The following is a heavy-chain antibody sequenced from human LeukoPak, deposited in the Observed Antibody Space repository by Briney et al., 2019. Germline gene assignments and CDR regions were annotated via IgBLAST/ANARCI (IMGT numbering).Heavy chain of an antibody. Sequence: PGGSLRLSCTASEFTFGDFAISWVRQAPGRGLEWLGFIRSKDNDGTTDYAASVRGRFIISRDDSKSVAYLEMNDLKIEDTAVYYCTRDRGGGGYTSRGMDVWGKGTTVTISS. D-gene: IGHD5-12*01. J-gene: IGHJ6*04. CDR3: TRDRGGGGYTSRGMDV. CDR1: EFTFGDFA. CDR2: IRSKDNDGTT. V-gene: IGHV3-49*04.